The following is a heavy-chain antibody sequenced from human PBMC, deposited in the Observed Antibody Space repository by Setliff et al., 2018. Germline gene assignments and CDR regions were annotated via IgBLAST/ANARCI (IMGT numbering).Heavy chain of an antibody. J-gene: IGHJ6*03. CDR1: GGTFNTYG. Sequence: SVKVSCKASGGTFNTYGITWVRQAPAQGLEWMGGIIPGLGILDYAQKFQDRVTITADRSTSTAYMELSSLRSEDTAVYYCASRTHPHVITRITQGGGWWYYYYMDVCGKGTTVTVSS. V-gene: IGHV1-69*10. D-gene: IGHD3-22*01. CDR3: ASRTHPHVITRITQGGGWWYYYYMDV. CDR2: IIPGLGIL.